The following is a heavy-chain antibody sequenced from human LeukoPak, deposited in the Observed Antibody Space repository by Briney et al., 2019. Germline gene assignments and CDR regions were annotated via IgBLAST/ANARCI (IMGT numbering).Heavy chain of an antibody. V-gene: IGHV1-46*01. CDR3: ARLSTGLTATQIDY. J-gene: IGHJ4*02. CDR2: INPSGGST. CDR1: GYTFTGYY. D-gene: IGHD2-21*02. Sequence: ASVKVSCKASGYTFTGYYMHWVRQAPGQGLEWMGIINPSGGSTSYAQKFQGRVTMTRDMSTSTVYMELSSLRSEDTAVYNCARLSTGLTATQIDYWGQGTLVTVSS.